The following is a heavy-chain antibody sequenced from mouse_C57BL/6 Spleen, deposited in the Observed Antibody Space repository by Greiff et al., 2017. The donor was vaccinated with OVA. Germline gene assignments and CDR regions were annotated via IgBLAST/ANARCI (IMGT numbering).Heavy chain of an antibody. CDR1: GYSFTGYY. V-gene: IGHV1-42*01. Sequence: EVKLMESGPELVKPGASVKISCKASGYSFTGYYMNWVKQSPEKSLEWIGEINPSTGGTTYNQKFKAKATLTVDKSSSTAYMQLKSLTSEDSAVYYCARWDGYSFAYWGQGTLVTVSA. CDR3: ARWDGYSFAY. D-gene: IGHD2-3*01. CDR2: INPSTGGT. J-gene: IGHJ3*01.